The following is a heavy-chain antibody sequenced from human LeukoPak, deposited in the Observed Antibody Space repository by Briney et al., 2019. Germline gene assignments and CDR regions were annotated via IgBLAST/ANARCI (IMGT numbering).Heavy chain of an antibody. CDR1: GFTFSSYG. CDR2: ISGSGGST. J-gene: IGHJ5*02. Sequence: PGGSLRLSCAASGFTFSSYGMGWVRQAPGKGLEWVSAISGSGGSTYYADSVKGRFTISRDNSENTLYLQMNSLRAEDTAVYYCAKDQAEEGGYDYTNWFDPWGQGTLVTVSS. CDR3: AKDQAEEGGYDYTNWFDP. V-gene: IGHV3-23*01. D-gene: IGHD5-12*01.